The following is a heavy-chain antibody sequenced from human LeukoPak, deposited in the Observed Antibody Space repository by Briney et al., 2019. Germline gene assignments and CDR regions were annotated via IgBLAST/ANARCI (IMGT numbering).Heavy chain of an antibody. D-gene: IGHD1-26*01. CDR3: ARVSSGVGEIDY. J-gene: IGHJ4*02. Sequence: SLKVSCKSSGCTFNSYAISWVRPAPGQGLEWMGGIIPIFGTANYAQKFQGRVTIISDESTSTAYMELSSLRSEDTAVDYCARVSSGVGEIDYWGQGTLVTVSS. CDR2: IIPIFGTA. V-gene: IGHV1-69*01. CDR1: GCTFNSYA.